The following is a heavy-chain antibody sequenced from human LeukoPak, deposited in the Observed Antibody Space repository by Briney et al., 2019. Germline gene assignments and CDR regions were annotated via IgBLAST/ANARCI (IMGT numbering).Heavy chain of an antibody. D-gene: IGHD1-26*01. CDR2: ISYDGSNK. Sequence: GGSLRLSCAASGFTFSSYAMHWVRQAPGKGLEWVAVISYDGSNKYYADSVKGRFSISRDNSKNTLYLQMDSLRAEDTAVYYCTKRGAEVGETVAPGDYWGQGTLLTVSS. CDR3: TKRGAEVGETVAPGDY. CDR1: GFTFSSYA. J-gene: IGHJ4*02. V-gene: IGHV3-30-3*02.